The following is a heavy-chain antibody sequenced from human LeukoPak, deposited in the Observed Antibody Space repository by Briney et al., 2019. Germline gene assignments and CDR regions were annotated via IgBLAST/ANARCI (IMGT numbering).Heavy chain of an antibody. CDR1: GFTFSSYA. J-gene: IGHJ4*02. CDR3: AKDSDIVVVTANY. D-gene: IGHD2-21*02. V-gene: IGHV3-23*01. Sequence: TGGALRVSCAASGFTFSSYAMSWGRQAPGKGLEWVSAISGSGGSTYCADSVKGRFTISRDNSKNTLYLQMNSLRAEDTVVYYCAKDSDIVVVTANYWGQGTLVTVSS. CDR2: ISGSGGST.